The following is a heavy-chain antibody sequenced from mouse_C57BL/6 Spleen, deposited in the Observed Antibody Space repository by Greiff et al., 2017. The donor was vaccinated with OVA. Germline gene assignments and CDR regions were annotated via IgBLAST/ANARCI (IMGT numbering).Heavy chain of an antibody. CDR2: IHPNSGST. CDR3: ARYGNYPYYFDY. D-gene: IGHD2-1*01. CDR1: GYTFTSYW. V-gene: IGHV1-64*01. Sequence: VQLQQPGAELVKPGASVKLSCKASGYTFTSYWMHWVKQRPGQGLEWIGMIHPNSGSTNYNEKFKSKATLTVDKSSSTAYMQLSSLTSEDSAVYYCARYGNYPYYFDYWGQGTTLTVSS. J-gene: IGHJ2*01.